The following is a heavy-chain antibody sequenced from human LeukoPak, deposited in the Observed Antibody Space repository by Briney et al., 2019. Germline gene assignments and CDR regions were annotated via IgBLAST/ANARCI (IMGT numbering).Heavy chain of an antibody. CDR3: ARARPKYQPTYNWFDP. CDR2: ISGSGGST. V-gene: IGHV3-23*01. D-gene: IGHD2-2*01. CDR1: GFTFSSYA. J-gene: IGHJ5*02. Sequence: PGGSLRLSCAASGFTFSSYAMSWVRQAPGKGLEWVSAISGSGGSTYYADSVKGRFTISRDNSKNTLYLQMNSLRAEDTAVYYCARARPKYQPTYNWFDPWGQGTLVTVSS.